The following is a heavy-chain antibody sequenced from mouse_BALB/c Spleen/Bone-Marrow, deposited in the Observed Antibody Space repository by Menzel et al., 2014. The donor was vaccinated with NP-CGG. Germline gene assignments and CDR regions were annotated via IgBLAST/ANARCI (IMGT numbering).Heavy chain of an antibody. CDR3: AAGYYGNSSWFAY. J-gene: IGHJ3*01. D-gene: IGHD2-1*01. V-gene: IGHV1-4*01. CDR1: GYTFTSYT. Sequence: VQLQQSGAELARPGASVKMSCKASGYTFTSYTMHWVKQRPGQGLEWIGYINPSSGYTNYNQKFKDKATLTADKSSSIAYMQLSSLTSEDSAVYYCAAGYYGNSSWFAYWGQGTLVTVSA. CDR2: INPSSGYT.